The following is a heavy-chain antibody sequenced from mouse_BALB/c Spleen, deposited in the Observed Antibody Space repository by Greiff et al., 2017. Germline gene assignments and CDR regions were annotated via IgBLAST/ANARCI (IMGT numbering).Heavy chain of an antibody. J-gene: IGHJ4*01. D-gene: IGHD2-4*01. Sequence: EVQVVESGGGLVQPGGSRKLSCAASGFTFSSFGMHWVRQAPEKGLEWVAYISSGSSTIYYADTVKGRFTISRDNPKNTLFLQMTSLRSEDTAMYYCAREGIGPMITNYAMDYWGQGTSVTVSS. CDR1: GFTFSSFG. CDR2: ISSGSSTI. CDR3: AREGIGPMITNYAMDY. V-gene: IGHV5-17*02.